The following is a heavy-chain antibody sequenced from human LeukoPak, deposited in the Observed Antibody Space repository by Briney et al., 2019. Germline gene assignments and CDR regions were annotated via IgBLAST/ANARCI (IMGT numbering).Heavy chain of an antibody. CDR1: GFTFSSYE. Sequence: PGGTLRLSCAASGFTFSSYEMNWVRQAPGKGLEWVSYISSSGSTIYYVDSVKGRFTISRDNAKNSLYLQMNSLRAEDTAVYYCARQYYYDSSGYYFDYWGQGTLVTVSS. J-gene: IGHJ4*02. CDR2: ISSSGSTI. D-gene: IGHD3-22*01. CDR3: ARQYYYDSSGYYFDY. V-gene: IGHV3-48*03.